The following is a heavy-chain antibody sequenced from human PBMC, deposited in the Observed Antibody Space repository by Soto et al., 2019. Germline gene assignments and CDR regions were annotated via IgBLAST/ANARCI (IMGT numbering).Heavy chain of an antibody. V-gene: IGHV1-46*01. D-gene: IGHD6-19*01. CDR3: ARHLAAGAL. J-gene: IGHJ4*02. CDR1: GYIFINYY. CDR2: INPTGGST. Sequence: QVHLVQSGAEVKKPGASVKVSCKASGYIFINYYIHWVRQAPGHGLEWMAIINPTGGSTNYAQKFQGRVPLTMDTSTSTVYMELSSLTSEDTAMYYCARHLAAGALWGQGTLVTVSS.